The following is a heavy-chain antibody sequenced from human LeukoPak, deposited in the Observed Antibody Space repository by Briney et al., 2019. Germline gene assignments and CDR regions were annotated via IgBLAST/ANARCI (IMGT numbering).Heavy chain of an antibody. J-gene: IGHJ4*02. CDR3: AKDGNYGGNGPLGY. CDR2: IWYDGNNK. CDR1: GFTFSSYG. D-gene: IGHD4-23*01. Sequence: GGSLRLSCAASGFTFSSYGMHWVRQAPGKGLEWVAVIWYDGNNKKYADSVKGRFTISRDNSKSTLYLQMNSLRAEDTAVYYCAKDGNYGGNGPLGYWGQGTLVTVSS. V-gene: IGHV3-33*06.